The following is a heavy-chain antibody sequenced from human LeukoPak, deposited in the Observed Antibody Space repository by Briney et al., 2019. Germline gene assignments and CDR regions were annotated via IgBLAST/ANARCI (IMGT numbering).Heavy chain of an antibody. Sequence: ASVKVSCKASGYTFTGYYMHWVRQAPGQGLEWMGWINPNSGGTNYAQKFQGRATMTRDTSISTAYMELSRLRSDATAVYYCARDFEGREYHNWFDPWGQGTLVTVSS. D-gene: IGHD3-10*01. CDR3: ARDFEGREYHNWFDP. V-gene: IGHV1-2*02. CDR1: GYTFTGYY. J-gene: IGHJ5*02. CDR2: INPNSGGT.